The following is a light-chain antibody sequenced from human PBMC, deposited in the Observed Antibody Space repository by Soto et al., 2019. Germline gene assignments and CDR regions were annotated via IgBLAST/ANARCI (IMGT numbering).Light chain of an antibody. CDR1: QSVSSNY. J-gene: IGKJ3*01. V-gene: IGKV3-20*01. CDR2: GAS. Sequence: EIVLTQSPGTLSLSPGERATLSCRASQSVSSNYLAWYQQRPGQAPRLLIYGASTRAAGVPDRFSGSGSGTACTLTINRLEHEDFAVFYCNQYDRSALFTFGTGTTVDIK. CDR3: NQYDRSALFT.